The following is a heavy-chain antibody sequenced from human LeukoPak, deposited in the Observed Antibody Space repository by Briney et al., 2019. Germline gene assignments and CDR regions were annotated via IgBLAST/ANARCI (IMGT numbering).Heavy chain of an antibody. Sequence: SETLSLTCAVSGGSISSSNWWSWVRQPPGKGLEWIGEIYHSGSTNYNPSLKSRVTISVDKSKNQFSLKLSSVTAADTAVYYCARDYYDSSGYYPAGNGMDAWGQGTTVTVSS. D-gene: IGHD3-22*01. CDR2: IYHSGST. V-gene: IGHV4-4*02. CDR1: GGSISSSNW. J-gene: IGHJ6*02. CDR3: ARDYYDSSGYYPAGNGMDA.